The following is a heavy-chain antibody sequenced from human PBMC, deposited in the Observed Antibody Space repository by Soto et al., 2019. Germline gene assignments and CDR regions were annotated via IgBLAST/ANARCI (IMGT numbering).Heavy chain of an antibody. CDR2: ISYDGSNQ. CDR3: ATDPFLGTPLVLWYFDL. Sequence: QVQLVESGGGVVQPGRSLRLSCAASGFTFSSYAMHWVRQAPGKGLEWVAVISYDGSNQYYADSVKGRFTISRDNSKNPLYPQMHRLSSEDTAVYYCATDPFLGTPLVLWYFDLWGRGTLVTLSS. CDR1: GFTFSSYA. V-gene: IGHV3-30*14. J-gene: IGHJ2*01. D-gene: IGHD5-18*01.